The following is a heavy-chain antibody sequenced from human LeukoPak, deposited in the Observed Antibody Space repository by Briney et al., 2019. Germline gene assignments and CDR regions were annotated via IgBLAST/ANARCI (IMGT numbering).Heavy chain of an antibody. CDR2: IIPIFGTA. V-gene: IGHV1-69*05. D-gene: IGHD3-10*01. Sequence: SVKVSCKASGGTFSSYAISWVRQAPGQGLEWMGGIIPIFGTANYAQKFQDRVTITTDESTSTAYMELSSLSSEDTAVYYCARASEIYYGSGSYSFDYWGQGTLVTVSS. CDR3: ARASEIYYGSGSYSFDY. J-gene: IGHJ4*02. CDR1: GGTFSSYA.